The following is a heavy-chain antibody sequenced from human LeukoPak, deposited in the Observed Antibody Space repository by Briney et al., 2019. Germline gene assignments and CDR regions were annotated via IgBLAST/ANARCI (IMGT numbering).Heavy chain of an antibody. CDR3: ARTTGISVTTSAFDI. Sequence: GGSLRLSSVASGFNFSIYNMNWVRQAPGKGLEWVSSISSGSTYTYYADSVKGRFTISRDNAKNSLYLQMNSLRAEDTAVYYCARTTGISVTTSAFDIWGQGTMVTVSS. V-gene: IGHV3-21*01. CDR1: GFNFSIYN. J-gene: IGHJ3*02. CDR2: ISSGSTYT. D-gene: IGHD4-17*01.